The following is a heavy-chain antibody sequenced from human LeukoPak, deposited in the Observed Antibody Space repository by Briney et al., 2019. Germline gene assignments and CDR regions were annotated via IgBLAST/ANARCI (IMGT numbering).Heavy chain of an antibody. Sequence: GGSLRLSCAASGFTFSDYYMSWIRQAPGKGLDWVSYISSSTTYTNYADSVKGRFTISRDNAKNSLYLQMNSLRAEDTAVYYCAKEGEWELLGWFDPWGQGTLVTVSS. CDR2: ISSSTTYT. V-gene: IGHV3-11*05. D-gene: IGHD1-26*01. CDR3: AKEGEWELLGWFDP. CDR1: GFTFSDYY. J-gene: IGHJ5*02.